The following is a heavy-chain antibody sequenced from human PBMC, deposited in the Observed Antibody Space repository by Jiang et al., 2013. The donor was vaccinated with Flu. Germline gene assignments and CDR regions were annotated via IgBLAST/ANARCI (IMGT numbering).Heavy chain of an antibody. CDR1: GGTFSSYA. CDR2: IIPIFGTA. D-gene: IGHD3-22*01. J-gene: IGHJ4*02. CDR3: ARTYYYDSSGYYYDY. V-gene: IGHV1-69*01. Sequence: SGGTFSSYAISWVRQAPGQGLEWMGGIIPIFGTANYAQKFQGRVTITADESTSTAYMELSSLRSEDTAVYYCARTYYYDSSGYYYDYWGQGTLVTVSS.